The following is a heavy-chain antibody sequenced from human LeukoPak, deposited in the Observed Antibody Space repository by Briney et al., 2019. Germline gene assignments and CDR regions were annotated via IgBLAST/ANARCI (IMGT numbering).Heavy chain of an antibody. CDR1: GFSFDDYT. V-gene: IGHV3-43*01. CDR2: ISWDGGTT. J-gene: IGHJ4*02. Sequence: GGSLRLSCAASGFSFDDYTIHWVRQTPGKGLEWVSLISWDGGTTFYADSVKGRFTISRDNSKNSLYLQMNSLRTEDTALYYCAKEGEVHGSFDYWGQGTLVTVSS. D-gene: IGHD1-26*01. CDR3: AKEGEVHGSFDY.